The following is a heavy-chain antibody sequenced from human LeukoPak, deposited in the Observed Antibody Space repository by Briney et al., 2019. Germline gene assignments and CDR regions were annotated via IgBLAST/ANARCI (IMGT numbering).Heavy chain of an antibody. V-gene: IGHV3-66*01. J-gene: IGHJ4*02. CDR1: GFTVNTHY. CDR2: MYNDGTT. CDR3: ARGVSASGSFDS. Sequence: GGSLRLSCAASGFTVNTHYITWVRQAPGKGLEWVSVMYNDGTTYYAAAVKGRFLFSRDNGKNMLFLQMDSLRPADTAVYYCARGVSASGSFDSWGQGALVTVSS. D-gene: IGHD3-10*01.